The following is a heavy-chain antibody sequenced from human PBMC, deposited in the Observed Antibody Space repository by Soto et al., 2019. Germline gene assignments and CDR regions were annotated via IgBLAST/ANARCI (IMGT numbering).Heavy chain of an antibody. Sequence: SETLSLTCTVTGGAISGYYWTWIRQSDGEGLEWIGRIYGSGSTNYNPSLKSRVTISLDTSMNYFSLRLSSVTAADTAVYYCARGQRFSDWFDPWGQGTLVTVSS. V-gene: IGHV4-4*07. D-gene: IGHD3-3*01. CDR1: GGAISGYY. CDR2: IYGSGST. CDR3: ARGQRFSDWFDP. J-gene: IGHJ5*02.